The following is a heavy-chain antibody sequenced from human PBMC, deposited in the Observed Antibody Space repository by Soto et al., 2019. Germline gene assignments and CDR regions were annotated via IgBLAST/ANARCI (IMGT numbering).Heavy chain of an antibody. CDR3: ATRLYCSGGSCYSEEYFQH. Sequence: SETLSLTCTVSGGSISSSSYYWGWIRQPPGKGLEWIGSIYYSGSTYYNPSLKSRVTISVDTSKNQFSLKLSSVTAADTAVYYCATRLYCSGGSCYSEEYFQHWGQGTLVT. J-gene: IGHJ1*01. V-gene: IGHV4-39*01. D-gene: IGHD2-15*01. CDR1: GGSISSSSYY. CDR2: IYYSGST.